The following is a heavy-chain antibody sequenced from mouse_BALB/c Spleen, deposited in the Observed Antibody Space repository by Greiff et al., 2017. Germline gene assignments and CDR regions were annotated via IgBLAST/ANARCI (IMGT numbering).Heavy chain of an antibody. CDR3: ARLVLYAMDY. Sequence: EVQLQQSGAELVKPGASVKLSCTASGFNIKDTYMHWVKQRPEQDLEWIGRIDPANGNTKYDPKFQGKATITADTSSNTAYLQLSSLTSEDTAVYYCARLVLYAMDYWGQGTSVTVSS. D-gene: IGHD1-1*02. CDR2: IDPANGNT. J-gene: IGHJ4*01. CDR1: GFNIKDTY. V-gene: IGHV14-3*02.